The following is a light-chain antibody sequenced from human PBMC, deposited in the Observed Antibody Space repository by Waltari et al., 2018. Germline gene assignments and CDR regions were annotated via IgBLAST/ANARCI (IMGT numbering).Light chain of an antibody. CDR1: PSVSRL. Sequence: EIVLTQSPGTLYLSPGERVTLSCRASPSVSRLLAWYQQKPGQAPRRLIYGASTRATGIPDRFSGSGSGTGFSLTISRLEPEDFAVYYCQKYDLLPATFGQGTKVEIK. J-gene: IGKJ1*01. CDR3: QKYDLLPAT. CDR2: GAS. V-gene: IGKV3-20*01.